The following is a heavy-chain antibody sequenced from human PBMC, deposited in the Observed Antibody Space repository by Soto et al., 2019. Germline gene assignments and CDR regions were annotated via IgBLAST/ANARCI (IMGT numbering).Heavy chain of an antibody. J-gene: IGHJ4*02. CDR3: ARGLGCRGVSCNNY. CDR1: GGSFSGCY. D-gene: IGHD2-15*01. CDR2: INHSGST. Sequence: SETLSLTCAVYGGSFSGCYWSWIRQPPGKGLEWIGEINHSGSTNYNPSLKSRVTISVDTSKNQFSLSLSSVTAADTALYYCARGLGCRGVSCNNYLCQGTLLTVSS. V-gene: IGHV4-34*01.